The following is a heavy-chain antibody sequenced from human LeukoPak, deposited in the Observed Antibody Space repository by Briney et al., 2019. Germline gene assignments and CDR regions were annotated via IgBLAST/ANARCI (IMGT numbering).Heavy chain of an antibody. J-gene: IGHJ3*02. V-gene: IGHV3-30*18. CDR2: ISYDGSNK. CDR3: AKPLVIAVAGFDAFDI. CDR1: GFTFSSYG. Sequence: GGSLRPSCAASGFTFSSYGMHWVRQAPGKGLEWVAVISYDGSNKYYADSVKGRFTISRDNSKNTLYLQMNSLRAEDTAVYYCAKPLVIAVAGFDAFDIWGQGTMVTVSS. D-gene: IGHD6-19*01.